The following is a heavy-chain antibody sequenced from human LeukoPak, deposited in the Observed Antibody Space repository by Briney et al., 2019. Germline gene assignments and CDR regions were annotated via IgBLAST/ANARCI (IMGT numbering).Heavy chain of an antibody. V-gene: IGHV3-21*01. CDR2: ISSSSSYI. J-gene: IGHJ5*02. D-gene: IGHD6-19*01. CDR3: ARESSSGWVT. Sequence: GGSLRLTCAASGFTFSSYSMNWVRQAPGKGLEWVSSISSSSSYIYYADSVKGRFTISRDNAKNSLYLQMNSLRAEDTAVYYCARESSSGWVTWGQGTLVTVSS. CDR1: GFTFSSYS.